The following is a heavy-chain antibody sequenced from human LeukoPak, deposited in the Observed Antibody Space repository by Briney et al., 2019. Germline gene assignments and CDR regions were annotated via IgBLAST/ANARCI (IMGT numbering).Heavy chain of an antibody. CDR1: GGSISSYY. CDR3: ASLGGIPGEFDY. D-gene: IGHD4-23*01. CDR2: IYYSGST. V-gene: IGHV4-59*08. Sequence: SETLSLTCTVSGGSISSYYWSWIRQPPGEGLEWIGYIYYSGSTNYNPSLKSRVTISVDTSKNQFSLKLSSVTAADTAVYYCASLGGIPGEFDYWGQGTLVTVSS. J-gene: IGHJ4*02.